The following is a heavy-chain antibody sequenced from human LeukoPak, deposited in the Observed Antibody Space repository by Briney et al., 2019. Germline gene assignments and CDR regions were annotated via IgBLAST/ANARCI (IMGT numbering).Heavy chain of an antibody. CDR1: GFPLTSYW. D-gene: IGHD3-10*01. Sequence: GGSLRLSCAASGFPLTSYWMTWVRQAPGKGLEWVANINQDGSQKYYVDSVKGRFTISGDNAKNSLYLQMNSLRAEDTAVYYCARPSPNYFGSGSYYRADYWGQGTLLTVSS. CDR3: ARPSPNYFGSGSYYRADY. V-gene: IGHV3-7*01. J-gene: IGHJ4*02. CDR2: INQDGSQK.